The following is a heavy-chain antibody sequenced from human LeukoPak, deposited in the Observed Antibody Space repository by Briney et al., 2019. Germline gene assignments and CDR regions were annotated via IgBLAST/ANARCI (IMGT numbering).Heavy chain of an antibody. D-gene: IGHD6-19*01. V-gene: IGHV3-23*01. J-gene: IGHJ4*02. CDR3: AKDLYSSGRPLGYFDY. CDR2: ISGSGGST. CDR1: GFTFSSYA. Sequence: PGGSLRLSCAASGFTFSSYAMSWVRQAPGKGLEWVSAISGSGGSTYYADSVKGRFTISRDNSKNTLYLQMNSLRAEDTAVYYCAKDLYSSGRPLGYFDYWGQGTLVTVSS.